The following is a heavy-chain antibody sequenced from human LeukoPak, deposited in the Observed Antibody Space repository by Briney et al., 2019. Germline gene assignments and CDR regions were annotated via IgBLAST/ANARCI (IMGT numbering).Heavy chain of an antibody. V-gene: IGHV1-69*13. J-gene: IGHJ6*02. Sequence: SVKVSCKASGGTFSSYAISWVRQAPGQGLEWMGGIIPIFGTANYAQKFQGRVTITADESTSTAYMELSSLGSEDTAVYYCAREGGPSIAALYGMDVWGQGTTVTVSS. CDR3: AREGGPSIAALYGMDV. CDR2: IIPIFGTA. CDR1: GGTFSSYA. D-gene: IGHD6-6*01.